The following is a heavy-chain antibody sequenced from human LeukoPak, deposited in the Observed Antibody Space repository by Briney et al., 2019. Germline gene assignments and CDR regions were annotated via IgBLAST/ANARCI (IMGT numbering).Heavy chain of an antibody. CDR2: IYSAGTT. CDR1: GFSVRANY. D-gene: IGHD3-3*01. Sequence: GGSLRLSCAVSGFSVRANYMSWVRQAPGKGLEWVSFIYSAGTTYYANSVKGRFTISRDTSMNTLYLQMNSLRAEDTATYYCARVGDFWSYYYYNMDVWGQGTTVTVSS. CDR3: ARVGDFWSYYYYNMDV. V-gene: IGHV3-53*01. J-gene: IGHJ6*02.